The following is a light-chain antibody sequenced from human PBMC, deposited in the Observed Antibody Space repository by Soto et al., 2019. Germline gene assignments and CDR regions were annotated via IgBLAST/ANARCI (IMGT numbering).Light chain of an antibody. CDR2: GAS. J-gene: IGKJ4*01. CDR3: QQYNNWPLLT. CDR1: QSVSSN. V-gene: IGKV3-15*01. Sequence: EMVMTQSPATLSVSPGERATLSCRASQSVSSNLAWYQQKPGQDPRLLIYGASTRATGIPARFSGSGSGTEFTLTISSLQSEDFAVYYCQQYNNWPLLTFGGGTKVEIK.